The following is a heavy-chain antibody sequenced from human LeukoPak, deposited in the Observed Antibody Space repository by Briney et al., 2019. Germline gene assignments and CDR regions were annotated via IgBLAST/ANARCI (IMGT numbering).Heavy chain of an antibody. CDR1: GFTFSSYA. CDR3: AKRLTSSPAVDY. Sequence: GGSLRLSCAASGFTFSSYAMHWVRQAPGRGLEWVAFIRYDGSNKYYAGSVKGRFTISRDNSKNTLYLQMNSLRAEDTAVYYCAKRLTSSPAVDYWGQGTLVTVSS. D-gene: IGHD2-2*01. CDR2: IRYDGSNK. J-gene: IGHJ4*02. V-gene: IGHV3-30*02.